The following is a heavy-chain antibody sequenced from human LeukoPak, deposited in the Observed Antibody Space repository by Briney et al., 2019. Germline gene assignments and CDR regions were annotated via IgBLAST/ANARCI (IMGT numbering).Heavy chain of an antibody. CDR3: ARDSYVLSGSSHNFDY. V-gene: IGHV3-30-3*01. D-gene: IGHD1-26*01. CDR1: GFTFSSYA. CDR2: ISYDGSNK. Sequence: PGRSLRLSCAASGFTFSSYAMHWVRQAPGKGLEWVAVISYDGSNKYYADSVKGRFTISRDNSKNTLYLQMNSLRAEDTAVYFCARDSYVLSGSSHNFDYRGQGTLGTVS. J-gene: IGHJ4*02.